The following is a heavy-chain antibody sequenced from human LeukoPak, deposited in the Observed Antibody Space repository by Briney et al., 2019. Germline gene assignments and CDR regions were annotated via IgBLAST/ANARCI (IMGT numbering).Heavy chain of an antibody. CDR3: ARVGQQLVQGSAFDI. CDR2: IIPIFGTA. J-gene: IGHJ3*02. CDR1: GGTFSSYA. V-gene: IGHV1-69*05. Sequence: SVKVSCKASGGTFSSYAISWVRQAPGQGLEWMGVIIPIFGTANYARKFQGRVTMTTDTSTSTAYMELRSLRSDDTAVYYCARVGQQLVQGSAFDIWGQGTMVTVSS. D-gene: IGHD6-13*01.